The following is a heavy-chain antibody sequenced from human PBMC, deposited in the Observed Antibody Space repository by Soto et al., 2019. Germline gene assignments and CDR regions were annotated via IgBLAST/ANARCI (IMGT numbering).Heavy chain of an antibody. CDR3: ASSIS. CDR2: IWYDGSYK. V-gene: IGHV3-33*01. Sequence: QVQLVESGGGVVQPGRSLRLSCEASGFIFSSYGMHWVRQAPGKGLEWVAVIWYDGSYKNYADSVRGRFTITRDNSMNTLYLQMNSLRAEDTAVYYCASSISWGQGTLVTVSS. J-gene: IGHJ5*02. CDR1: GFIFSSYG.